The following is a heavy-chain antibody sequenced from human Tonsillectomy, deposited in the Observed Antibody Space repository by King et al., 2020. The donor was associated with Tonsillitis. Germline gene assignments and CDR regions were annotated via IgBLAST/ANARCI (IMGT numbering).Heavy chain of an antibody. Sequence: LVESGGGVVQPGRSLRLSCAASGFTFSSYGMHWVRQAPGKGLEWVAVIWYDGSEKYYGDSVKGRFTISRDNSNNALYLQMNSLRVEDTAVYYCAKDSNRYSSYYGMDVWGQGTTVTVSS. V-gene: IGHV3-33*06. CDR3: AKDSNRYSSYYGMDV. J-gene: IGHJ6*02. CDR1: GFTFSSYG. CDR2: IWYDGSEK. D-gene: IGHD2-21*01.